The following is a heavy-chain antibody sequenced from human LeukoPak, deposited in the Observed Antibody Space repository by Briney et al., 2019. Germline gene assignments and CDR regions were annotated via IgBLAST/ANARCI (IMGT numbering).Heavy chain of an antibody. V-gene: IGHV3-11*03. CDR2: ISSSSSYT. Sequence: GGSLRLSCATSGFAFSDYYMNWIRQAPGKGLEWVSYISSSSSYTNYADSVKGRFTISRDNAKNSLYLQMNSLRAEDTAVYYCAKARLRNDAFDIRGQGTRVTVSS. CDR1: GFAFSDYY. CDR3: AKARLRNDAFDI. J-gene: IGHJ3*02. D-gene: IGHD4-17*01.